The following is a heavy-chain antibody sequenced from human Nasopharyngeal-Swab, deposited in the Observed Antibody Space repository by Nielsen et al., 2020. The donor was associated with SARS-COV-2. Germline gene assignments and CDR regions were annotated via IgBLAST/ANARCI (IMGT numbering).Heavy chain of an antibody. V-gene: IGHV4-4*07. CDR3: ARDEPSSWSNTYYYYYGMDV. D-gene: IGHD6-13*01. J-gene: IGHJ6*02. CDR2: IYTSGST. Sequence: WILQPPGKGLEWIGRIYTSGSTNYNPSLKSRVTMSVDTSKNQFSLKLSSVTAADTAVYYCARDEPSSWSNTYYYYYGMDVWGQGTTVTVSS.